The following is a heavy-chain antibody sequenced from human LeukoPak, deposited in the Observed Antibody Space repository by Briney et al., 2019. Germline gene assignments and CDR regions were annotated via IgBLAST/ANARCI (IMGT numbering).Heavy chain of an antibody. CDR1: GYTFTSYY. J-gene: IGHJ4*02. V-gene: IGHV1-46*01. Sequence: GASVKVSCKASGYTFTSYYMHWVRQAPGQGLEWMGIINPSGGSTSYAQKFQERVTMTRDTSTSTVYMELSSLRSEDTAVYYCASSTRDSSSWYGGDSSGPGDYWGQGTLVTVSS. D-gene: IGHD6-13*01. CDR3: ASSTRDSSSWYGGDSSGPGDY. CDR2: INPSGGST.